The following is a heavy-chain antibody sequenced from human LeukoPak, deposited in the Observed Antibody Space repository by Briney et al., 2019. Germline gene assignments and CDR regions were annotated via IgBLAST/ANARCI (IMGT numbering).Heavy chain of an antibody. V-gene: IGHV3-30*04. J-gene: IGHJ4*02. CDR3: AKGGGVGAKQYFDY. Sequence: PGGSLRLSCAASGFTFSTYAMHWVRQAPGKGLEWVAVISYDGSSKYYADSVKGRFTISRDNSKNTLYLQMNSLRAEDTAVYYCAKGGGVGAKQYFDYWGQGTLVTVSS. CDR1: GFTFSTYA. CDR2: ISYDGSSK. D-gene: IGHD1-26*01.